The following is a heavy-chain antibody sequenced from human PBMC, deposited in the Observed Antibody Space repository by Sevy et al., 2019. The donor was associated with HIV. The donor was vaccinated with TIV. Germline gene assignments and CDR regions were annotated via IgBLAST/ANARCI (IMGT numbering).Heavy chain of an antibody. Sequence: ASVKVSCKASGYTFTSYGISWVRQAPGQGLEWMGWISAYNDNTNYAQKLQGRVTMTTDTSTSTAYMELRSLRSDDTAMYYCARFGAVVRGVIISDDAFDIWGQGTMVTVSS. D-gene: IGHD3-10*01. V-gene: IGHV1-18*04. CDR3: ARFGAVVRGVIISDDAFDI. J-gene: IGHJ3*02. CDR2: ISAYNDNT. CDR1: GYTFTSYG.